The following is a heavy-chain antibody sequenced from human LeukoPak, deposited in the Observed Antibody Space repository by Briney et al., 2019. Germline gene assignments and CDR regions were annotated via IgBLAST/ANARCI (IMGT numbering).Heavy chain of an antibody. CDR1: GFTFDDYG. Sequence: GGSLRLSCAASGFTFDDYGMSWVRQAPGKGLEWISGVNWNGGSTGYADSVKGRFAISRDNAKNSLYLQMNSLRAGDTAVYYCARGRAYFVVVPAAMGSGAFDIWGQGTMVTVSS. CDR2: VNWNGGST. J-gene: IGHJ3*02. CDR3: ARGRAYFVVVPAAMGSGAFDI. D-gene: IGHD2-2*01. V-gene: IGHV3-20*04.